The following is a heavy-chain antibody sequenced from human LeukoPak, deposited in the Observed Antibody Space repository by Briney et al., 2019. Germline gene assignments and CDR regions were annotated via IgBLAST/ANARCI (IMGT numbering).Heavy chain of an antibody. CDR3: ARLYYDFWSGYSYYFDY. CDR1: GGSISSGGYY. V-gene: IGHV4-31*03. J-gene: IGHJ4*02. D-gene: IGHD3-3*01. Sequence: SETLSLTCTVSGGSISSGGYYWSWIRQHPGKGLEWIGYIYYSGSTYYNPSLKSRVTISVDTSKNQFSLKLSSVTAADTAVYYCARLYYDFWSGYSYYFDYWGQGTLVTVSS. CDR2: IYYSGST.